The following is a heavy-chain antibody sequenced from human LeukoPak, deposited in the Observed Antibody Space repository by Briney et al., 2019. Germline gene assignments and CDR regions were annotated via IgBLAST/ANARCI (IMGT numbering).Heavy chain of an antibody. CDR3: ARGTPLRGIYDAFDI. CDR1: GYTFSDYY. D-gene: IGHD3-10*01. V-gene: IGHV1-2*02. Sequence: ASVKVSCQTTGYTFSDYYVHWVRQAPGQGLQWMGWFNPNNGGTNVAERFQDRVTMTSDTSITSAYMELSRLTSDDTAVYYCARGTPLRGIYDAFDIWGQGTMVTVSS. J-gene: IGHJ3*02. CDR2: FNPNNGGT.